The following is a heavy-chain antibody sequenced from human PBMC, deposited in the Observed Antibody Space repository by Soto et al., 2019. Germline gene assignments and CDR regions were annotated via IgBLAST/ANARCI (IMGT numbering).Heavy chain of an antibody. Sequence: SETLSLTCTVSGGSISSSSYYWGWIRQPPGKGLEWIGSIYYSGSTYYNPSLKSQVTISVDTSKNQFSLKLSSVTAADTAVYYCARLTGGNLPEYFQHWGQGTLVTVSS. CDR1: GGSISSSSYY. CDR3: ARLTGGNLPEYFQH. CDR2: IYYSGST. D-gene: IGHD2-21*02. J-gene: IGHJ1*01. V-gene: IGHV4-39*01.